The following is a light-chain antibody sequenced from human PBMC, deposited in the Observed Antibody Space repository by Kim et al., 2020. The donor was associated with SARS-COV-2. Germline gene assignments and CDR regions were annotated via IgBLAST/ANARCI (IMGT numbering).Light chain of an antibody. J-gene: IGKJ1*01. Sequence: PPGKRATLSCRASQTINNKLVWYQQKPGQAPRLLIYDATTRATGIPARFIGSGSETDFTLTINSLQSEDFAVYYCQQSNNWPPLTFGQGTKVDIK. CDR3: QQSNNWPPLT. CDR1: QTINNK. V-gene: IGKV3-15*01. CDR2: DAT.